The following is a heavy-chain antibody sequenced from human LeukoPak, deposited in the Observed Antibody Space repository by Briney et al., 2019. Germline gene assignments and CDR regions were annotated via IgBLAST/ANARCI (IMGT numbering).Heavy chain of an antibody. D-gene: IGHD6-19*01. CDR1: GGSISSGGYS. CDR3: ARAKYSSGWYKLNWFDP. CDR2: IYHSGST. Sequence: KPSETLSLTCAVSGGSISSGGYSWSWIRQPPGKGLEWIGYIYHSGSTYYNPSLKSRVTISVDTSKNQFSLKLSSVTAADTAVYYCARAKYSSGWYKLNWFDPWGQGTLVTVSS. J-gene: IGHJ5*02. V-gene: IGHV4-30-2*01.